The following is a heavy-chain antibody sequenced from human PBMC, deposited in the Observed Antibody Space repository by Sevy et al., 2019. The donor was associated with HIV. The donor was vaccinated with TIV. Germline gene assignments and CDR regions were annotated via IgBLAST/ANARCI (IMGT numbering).Heavy chain of an antibody. CDR1: GFTFSSAW. Sequence: GGSLRLSCTASGFTFSSAWMSWVRQAPGKGLEWVGRIKSEFDGGAMDNTEPVKSRYSISREDAKNTVYLQMNSLKTEDTADNYSITDTAYRGYAEEVINYYFYGMDVWGQGTTVTVSS. V-gene: IGHV3-15*01. J-gene: IGHJ6*02. CDR3: ITDTAYRGYAEEVINYYFYGMDV. CDR2: IKSEFDGGAM. D-gene: IGHD5-12*01.